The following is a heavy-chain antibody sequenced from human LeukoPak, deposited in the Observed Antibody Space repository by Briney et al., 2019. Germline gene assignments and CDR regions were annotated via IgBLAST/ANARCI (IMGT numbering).Heavy chain of an antibody. Sequence: GGSLRLSCAVSGITLSKYGMSWVRQATGKGLEWVAGISDNGGGTLYADSVKGWFTISRDNPKNTLYLQMNSLRAEDTAVYFCAKRGVVIRVILVGFHKEAYYFDSWGQGALVTVSS. CDR2: ISDNGGGT. J-gene: IGHJ4*02. CDR1: GITLSKYG. CDR3: AKRGVVIRVILVGFHKEAYYFDS. D-gene: IGHD3-22*01. V-gene: IGHV3-23*01.